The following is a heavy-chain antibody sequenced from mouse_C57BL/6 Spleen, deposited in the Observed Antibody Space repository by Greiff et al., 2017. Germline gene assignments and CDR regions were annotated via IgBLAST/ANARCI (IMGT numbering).Heavy chain of an antibody. V-gene: IGHV5-9-1*02. J-gene: IGHJ3*01. CDR2: ISSGGDYI. Sequence: DVMLVESGEGLVKPGGSLKLSCAASGFTFSSYAMSWVRQTPEKRLEWVAYISSGGDYIYYADTVQGRFTISRDNARNTRYLQMSSLKSEATAMYYCTRDTGTISFAYWGQGTLVTVSA. CDR3: TRDTGTISFAY. CDR1: GFTFSSYA. D-gene: IGHD4-1*01.